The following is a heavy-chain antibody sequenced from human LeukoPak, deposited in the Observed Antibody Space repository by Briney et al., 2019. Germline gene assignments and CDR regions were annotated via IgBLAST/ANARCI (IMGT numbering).Heavy chain of an antibody. CDR3: ARARRYCSSTSCYTGWFDP. CDR1: GYTFTSYG. Sequence: ASVKVSCKASGYTFTSYGISWVRQATGQGLEWMGWMNPNSGNTGYAQKFQGRVTMTRNTSISTAYMELSSLRSEDTAVYYCARARRYCSSTSCYTGWFDPWGQGTLVTVSS. V-gene: IGHV1-8*02. J-gene: IGHJ5*02. CDR2: MNPNSGNT. D-gene: IGHD2-2*02.